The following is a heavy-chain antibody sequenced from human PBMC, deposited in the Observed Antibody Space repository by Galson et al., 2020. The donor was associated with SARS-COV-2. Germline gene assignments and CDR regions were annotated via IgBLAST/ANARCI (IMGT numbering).Heavy chain of an antibody. V-gene: IGHV3-13*01. CDR1: GFTFSSYD. CDR3: AKDRRYSSGWYSRYFDL. CDR2: IGTAGDT. D-gene: IGHD6-19*01. J-gene: IGHJ2*01. Sequence: GESLKISCAASGFTFSSYDMHWVRQATGKGLEWVSAIGTAGDTYYPGSVKGRFTISRENAKNSLYLQMNSLRAGDTAVYYCAKDRRYSSGWYSRYFDLWGRGTLVTVSS.